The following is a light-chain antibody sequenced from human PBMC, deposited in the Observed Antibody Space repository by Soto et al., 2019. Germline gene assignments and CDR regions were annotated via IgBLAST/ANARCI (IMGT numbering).Light chain of an antibody. CDR2: GAS. CDR1: QSVSSNY. J-gene: IGKJ4*01. V-gene: IGKV3-20*01. Sequence: EIVLTQSPGTLSLSPGERAALSCGACQSVSSNYLAWYQQKPGQTPRLLIYGASSRATGIPDRFSGSGSGTDFTLTISRLEPEDYAVYYCQQYSSSPLTFGGGTKVDIK. CDR3: QQYSSSPLT.